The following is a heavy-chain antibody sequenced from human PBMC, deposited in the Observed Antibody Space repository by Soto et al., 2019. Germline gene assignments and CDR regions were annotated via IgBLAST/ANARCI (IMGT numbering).Heavy chain of an antibody. CDR3: ANNVEYDHVRGEFPFD. CDR2: ISYDGSST. Sequence: GWSLRLSCAASGFTFRDYAFHWVRQAPGKGLEWVTLISYDGSSTLFADSVKGRFTISRDNSQKTLYLQMNSLRAEDTAVYYCANNVEYDHVRGEFPFDCGQGTMVIVSS. CDR1: GFTFRDYA. V-gene: IGHV3-30-3*01. D-gene: IGHD3-16*01. J-gene: IGHJ4*03.